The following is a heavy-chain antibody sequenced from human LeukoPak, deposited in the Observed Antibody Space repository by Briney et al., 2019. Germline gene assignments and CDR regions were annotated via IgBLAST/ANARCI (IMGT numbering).Heavy chain of an antibody. J-gene: IGHJ6*03. D-gene: IGHD2-2*02. V-gene: IGHV4-39*01. CDR3: ARQPRSRIGYCSSTSCYTLSYYYYYMDV. Sequence: SETLSLTCTVSGGSISSSSYYWGWIRQPPGKGLEWIGSIYYSGSTYYNPSLKSRVTISVDTSKNQFSLKLSSVTAADTAVYYCARQPRSRIGYCSSTSCYTLSYYYYYMDVWGKGTTVTVSS. CDR1: GGSISSSSYY. CDR2: IYYSGST.